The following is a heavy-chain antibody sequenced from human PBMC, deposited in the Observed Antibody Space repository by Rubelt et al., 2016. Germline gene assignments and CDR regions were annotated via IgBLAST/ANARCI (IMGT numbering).Heavy chain of an antibody. Sequence: QVQLLESGPRLVKPSETLSLTCTVTGYSTTSGYYWGWVRQSPWGGLEGVGACYYDGFTNFSPTLKSRVPMSVDTSKNQLSLNVTSMTAADTAAYYCARQYSSSSHFDHWGQGTLVTVSS. J-gene: IGHJ4*02. V-gene: IGHV4-38-2*02. CDR3: ARQYSSSSHFDH. D-gene: IGHD6-6*01. CDR2: CYYDGFT. CDR1: GYSTTSGYY.